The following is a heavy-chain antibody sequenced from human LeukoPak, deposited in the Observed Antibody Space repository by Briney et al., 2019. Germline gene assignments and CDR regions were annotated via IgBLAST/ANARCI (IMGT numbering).Heavy chain of an antibody. J-gene: IGHJ2*01. CDR2: ISHDGSNI. CDR1: GFTFSSYG. V-gene: IGHV3-30*18. CDR3: AKDRTVGASYWYFDL. Sequence: GGSLRLSCAASGFTFSSYGMHWVRQAPGKGLEWVAVISHDGSNIYYGDSVKGRFTISRDSSKNTLFLHMNTLRAEDTAIYYCAKDRTVGASYWYFDLWGRGTLVTVSS. D-gene: IGHD1-26*01.